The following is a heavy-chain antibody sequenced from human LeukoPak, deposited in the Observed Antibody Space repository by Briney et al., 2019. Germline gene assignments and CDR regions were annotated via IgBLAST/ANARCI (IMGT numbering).Heavy chain of an antibody. D-gene: IGHD1-14*01. Sequence: SETLSLTCTVSGGSISSYYGSWIRQPPGKGLEWIGYIYYSGSTNYNPSLKSRVTISVDTSKNQFSLKLSSVTAADTAVYYYARISGDEREPLLFFLDYWGQGTLVTVSS. J-gene: IGHJ4*02. V-gene: IGHV4-59*01. CDR1: GGSISSYY. CDR3: ARISGDEREPLLFFLDY. CDR2: IYYSGST.